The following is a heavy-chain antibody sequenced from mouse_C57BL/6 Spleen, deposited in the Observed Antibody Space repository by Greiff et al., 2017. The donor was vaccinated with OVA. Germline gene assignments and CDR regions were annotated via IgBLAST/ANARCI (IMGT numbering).Heavy chain of an antibody. V-gene: IGHV1-64*01. CDR1: GYTFTSYW. J-gene: IGHJ1*03. D-gene: IGHD1-1*01. CDR3: ARPWGYYGSSHWYFDV. Sequence: VQLQQPGAELVKPGASVKLSCKASGYTFTSYWMHWVKQRPGQGLEWIGMIHPNSGSTNYNEKFKSKATLTVDKSSSTAYMQLSSLTSEDSAVYYCARPWGYYGSSHWYFDVWGTGTTVTVSS. CDR2: IHPNSGST.